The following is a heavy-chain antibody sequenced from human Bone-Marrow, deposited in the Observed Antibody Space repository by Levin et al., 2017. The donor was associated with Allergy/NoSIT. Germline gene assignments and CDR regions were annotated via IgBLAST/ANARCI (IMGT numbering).Heavy chain of an antibody. CDR1: GFTFNNYA. CDR3: AKLGLQWLNQDVFDT. V-gene: IGHV3-23*01. J-gene: IGHJ3*02. D-gene: IGHD6-19*01. CDR2: ISGRGTT. Sequence: PGGSLRLSCSASGFTFNNYALSWVRRAPGKGLEWVSTISGRGTTYYADSVKGRFTVSRDNSKNTLFLHLNSLRAEDTAVYFCAKLGLQWLNQDVFDTWGRGTKVTVSS.